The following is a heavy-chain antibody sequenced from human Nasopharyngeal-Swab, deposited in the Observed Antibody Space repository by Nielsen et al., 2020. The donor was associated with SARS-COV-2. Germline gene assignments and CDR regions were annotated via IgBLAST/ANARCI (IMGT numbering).Heavy chain of an antibody. Sequence: SETLSLTCTVSGGSISSSSYYWGWIRQPPGKGLEWIGSIYYSGSTYYNPSLKSRVTISVDTSKNQFSLKLSSVTAADTAVYYCARISPRKDSSLDYWGQGTLVTSPQ. V-gene: IGHV4-39*01. CDR2: IYYSGST. D-gene: IGHD6-6*01. J-gene: IGHJ4*02. CDR1: GGSISSSSYY. CDR3: ARISPRKDSSLDY.